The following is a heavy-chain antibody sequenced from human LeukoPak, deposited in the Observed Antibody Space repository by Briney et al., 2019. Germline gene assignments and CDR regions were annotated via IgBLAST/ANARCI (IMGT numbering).Heavy chain of an antibody. CDR3: AKDRVAVAGRGFDY. J-gene: IGHJ4*02. CDR2: IKQDGSEK. D-gene: IGHD6-19*01. Sequence: PGGSLRLSCAASGFTFSSYWMSWVRQAPGKGLEGVANIKQDGSEKYYADSVKGRFTISRDNAKNSLYLQMNSLRAEDTALYYCAKDRVAVAGRGFDYWGQGTLVTVSS. V-gene: IGHV3-7*03. CDR1: GFTFSSYW.